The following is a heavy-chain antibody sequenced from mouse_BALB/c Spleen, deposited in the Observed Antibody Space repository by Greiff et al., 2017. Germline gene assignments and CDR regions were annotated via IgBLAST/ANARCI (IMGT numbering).Heavy chain of an antibody. CDR3: ARSYDYDSWFAY. D-gene: IGHD2-4*01. J-gene: IGHJ3*01. CDR1: GFTFSSYT. CDR2: ISNGGGNT. Sequence: EVQGVESGGGLVQPGGSLKLSCAASGFTFSSYTMSWVRQTPEKRLEWVAYISNGGGNTYYPDTVKGRFTISRDNAKNTLYLQMSSLKSEDTAMYYCARSYDYDSWFAYWGQGTLVTVSA. V-gene: IGHV5-12-2*01.